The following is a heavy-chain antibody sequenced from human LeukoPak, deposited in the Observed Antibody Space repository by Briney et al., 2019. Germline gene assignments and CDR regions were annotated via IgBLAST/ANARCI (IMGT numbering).Heavy chain of an antibody. Sequence: ASVKVSCKASGGTFSSYAISWVRQAPGQGLEWMGGIIPIFGTANYAQKFQGRVTITADESTSTAYMELSSLRSEDTAVYYCATAVIVPAAPYYFDYWGQGTLVTVSS. D-gene: IGHD2-2*01. J-gene: IGHJ4*02. V-gene: IGHV1-69*13. CDR1: GGTFSSYA. CDR3: ATAVIVPAAPYYFDY. CDR2: IIPIFGTA.